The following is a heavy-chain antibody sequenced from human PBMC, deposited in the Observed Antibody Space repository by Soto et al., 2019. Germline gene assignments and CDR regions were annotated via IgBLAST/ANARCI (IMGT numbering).Heavy chain of an antibody. J-gene: IGHJ5*02. Sequence: SETLSLTCTVSGGSISSGGYYWSWIRQRPGKGLEWIGYIYYSGSTYYNPSLKSRVTISVDTSKNQFSLKLSSVTAADTAVYYSARAVVVVAATDWFDPWGQGTLVTVSS. V-gene: IGHV4-31*03. CDR3: ARAVVVVAATDWFDP. CDR1: GGSISSGGYY. CDR2: IYYSGST. D-gene: IGHD2-15*01.